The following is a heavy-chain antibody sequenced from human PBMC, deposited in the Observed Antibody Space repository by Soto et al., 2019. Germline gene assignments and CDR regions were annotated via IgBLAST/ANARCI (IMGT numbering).Heavy chain of an antibody. J-gene: IGHJ5*02. CDR1: GVNFRNYA. Sequence: EVQLLESGGGLVQPGGSLRLSCAASGVNFRNYAMSWVRQAPGKGLEWVSSIHGNGGGTYYADSVKGRFTFSRDASKETLYLQVSSLRVDDTAVYYCAKDAVALNGGWDWFDPWGQGTLVTVSS. CDR2: IHGNGGGT. D-gene: IGHD5-12*01. V-gene: IGHV3-23*01. CDR3: AKDAVALNGGWDWFDP.